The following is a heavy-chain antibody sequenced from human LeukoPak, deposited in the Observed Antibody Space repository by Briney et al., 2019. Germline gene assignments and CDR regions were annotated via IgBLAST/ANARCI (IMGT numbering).Heavy chain of an antibody. D-gene: IGHD3-22*01. Sequence: PGGSLRLSCAASGFTFSSYAMHWVRQAPGKGLEWVAVISYDGSNKYYADSVKGRFTISRDNSKNMLYLQMNSLRAEDTAVYYCAREGGYSGHFDYWGQGTQVTVSS. CDR2: ISYDGSNK. CDR1: GFTFSSYA. CDR3: AREGGYSGHFDY. J-gene: IGHJ4*02. V-gene: IGHV3-30-3*01.